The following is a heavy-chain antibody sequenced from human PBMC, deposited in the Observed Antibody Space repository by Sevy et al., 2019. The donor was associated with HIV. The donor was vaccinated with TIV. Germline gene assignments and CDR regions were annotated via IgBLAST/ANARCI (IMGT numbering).Heavy chain of an antibody. CDR3: VRTPSVVIPGATDLYFDY. CDR2: IIPVFGTT. CDR1: GGTFNSYA. J-gene: IGHJ4*02. Sequence: ASVKVSCKASGGTFNSYAFSWVRQAPGQGLEWMGWIIPVFGTTNYAQNFQGRVTITADESSTAYMELCSLRSEDTAVYYCVRTPSVVIPGATDLYFDYWGQGTLVTVSS. D-gene: IGHD2-2*01. V-gene: IGHV1-69*13.